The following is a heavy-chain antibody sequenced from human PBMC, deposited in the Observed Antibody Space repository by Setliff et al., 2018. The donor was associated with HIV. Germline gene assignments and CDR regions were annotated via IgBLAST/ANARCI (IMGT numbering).Heavy chain of an antibody. D-gene: IGHD4-17*01. Sequence: GASVKVSCKASGYTFTEYYIHWVRQAPGQGLEWIGWIYPNTGGTNYAQKFQGRVTMTRDTSISTAYMELSRLTSDDTAIYYCTRSTTADWGQGTMVTVSS. CDR1: GYTFTEYY. CDR2: IYPNTGGT. CDR3: TRSTTAD. J-gene: IGHJ4*02. V-gene: IGHV1-2*02.